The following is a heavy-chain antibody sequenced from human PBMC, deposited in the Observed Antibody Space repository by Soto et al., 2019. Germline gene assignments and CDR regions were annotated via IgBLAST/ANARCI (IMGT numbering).Heavy chain of an antibody. CDR1: GFTFSSYA. CDR3: ARGYCSGGSCYYYYYYGMEV. J-gene: IGHJ6*02. D-gene: IGHD2-15*01. V-gene: IGHV3-23*01. Sequence: GGSLRLSCAASGFTFSSYAMSWVRQAPGKGLEWVSAISGSGGSTYYADSVKGRFTITRDNSKNTLYLQMNSLRAEDTAVYYCARGYCSGGSCYYYYYYGMEVWGQGTTVTVSS. CDR2: ISGSGGST.